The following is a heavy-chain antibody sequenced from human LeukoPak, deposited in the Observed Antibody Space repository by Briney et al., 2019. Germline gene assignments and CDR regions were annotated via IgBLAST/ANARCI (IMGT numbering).Heavy chain of an antibody. V-gene: IGHV4-39*01. D-gene: IGHD6-13*01. CDR3: AGRSSSWYPFDY. CDR2: IYYSGTT. J-gene: IGHJ4*02. Sequence: XSGGSISSXXXXXXWVRXPXGXXXXWIGSIYYSGTTYYTPSLKSRVTISVDTSKNQFSLKLSSVTAADTAVYYCAGRSSSWYPFDYWGQGTLVTVSS. CDR1: GGSISSXXXX.